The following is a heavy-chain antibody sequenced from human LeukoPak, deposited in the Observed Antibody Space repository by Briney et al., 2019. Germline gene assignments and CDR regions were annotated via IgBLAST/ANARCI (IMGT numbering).Heavy chain of an antibody. CDR3: ARESLGAAAGRLGWFDP. D-gene: IGHD6-13*01. V-gene: IGHV4-61*01. J-gene: IGHJ5*02. CDR1: GYSISSGYY. Sequence: PSETLSLTCTVSGYSISSGYYWGWIRQPPGKGLEWIGYIYYSGSTNYNPSLKSRVTISVDTSKNQFSLKLSSVTAADTAVYYCARESLGAAAGRLGWFDPWGQGTLVTVSS. CDR2: IYYSGST.